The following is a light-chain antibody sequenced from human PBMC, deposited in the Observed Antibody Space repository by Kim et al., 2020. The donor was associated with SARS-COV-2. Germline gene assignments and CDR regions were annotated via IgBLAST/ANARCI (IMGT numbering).Light chain of an antibody. CDR3: QQYYSTPLLT. Sequence: TINCQSSQSVLYSSNNKNYLAWYQQKPGQPPKLLIYWASTRESGVPDRFSGSGSGTDFTLTISSLQAEDVAVYYCQQYYSTPLLTFGGGTKVDIK. CDR2: WAS. V-gene: IGKV4-1*01. J-gene: IGKJ4*01. CDR1: QSVLYSSNNKNY.